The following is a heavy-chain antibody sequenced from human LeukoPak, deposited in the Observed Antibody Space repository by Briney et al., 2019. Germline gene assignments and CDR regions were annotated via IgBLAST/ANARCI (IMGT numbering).Heavy chain of an antibody. D-gene: IGHD4-17*01. Sequence: SETLPLTCAVYGGSFSGYYWSWIRQPPGKGLEWIGEINHSGSTNYNPSLKSRVTISVDTSKNQFSLKLSSVTAADTAVYYCASSYGDYESSDYWGQGTLVTVSS. CDR2: INHSGST. V-gene: IGHV4-34*01. CDR1: GGSFSGYY. CDR3: ASSYGDYESSDY. J-gene: IGHJ4*02.